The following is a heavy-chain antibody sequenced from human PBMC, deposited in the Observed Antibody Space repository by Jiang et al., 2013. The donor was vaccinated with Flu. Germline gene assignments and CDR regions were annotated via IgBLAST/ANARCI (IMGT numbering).Heavy chain of an antibody. CDR3: ARGPGGSPAGRYFDY. V-gene: IGHV4-39*01. CDR2: IYYDGNT. D-gene: IGHD6-13*01. Sequence: GLVKPSETLSLTCTVSGGSISRDYWVWIRQPPGKGLEWVGTIYYDGNTYYNPSLKSRVTVSLDTSKSQFSLNLTSMTTADTAVYYCARGPGGSPAGRYFDYWGQGTL. J-gene: IGHJ4*02. CDR1: GGSISRDY.